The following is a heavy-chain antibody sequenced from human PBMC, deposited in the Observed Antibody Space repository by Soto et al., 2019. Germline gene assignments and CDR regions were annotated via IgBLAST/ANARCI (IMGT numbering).Heavy chain of an antibody. J-gene: IGHJ6*02. D-gene: IGHD6-13*01. Sequence: QVQLGESGGGVVQPGRSLRLSCAASGFTLSSYGMHWVRQAPGKGLEWVAVIWHDGSNKYYADSVKGRFTISRDNSKNTLYVQMNILRAEDTAVYYCARDSARAAAGGYYYYGMDVWGQGTTVTVSS. CDR2: IWHDGSNK. V-gene: IGHV3-33*01. CDR1: GFTLSSYG. CDR3: ARDSARAAAGGYYYYGMDV.